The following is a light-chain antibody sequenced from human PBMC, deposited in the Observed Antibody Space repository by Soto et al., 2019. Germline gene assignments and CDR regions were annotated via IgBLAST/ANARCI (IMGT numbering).Light chain of an antibody. J-gene: IGKJ2*01. V-gene: IGKV1-5*03. CDR1: QSISSW. CDR3: QQYNRYPYT. CDR2: KAS. Sequence: DIQMTQSPSTLSASVGDRVTITCRASQSISSWLAWYQQKPGKAAKLLIYKASSLESGVPSRFSGSGSGTEFTLTISRLQPDDFATYYCQQYNRYPYTFGQGTKLEIK.